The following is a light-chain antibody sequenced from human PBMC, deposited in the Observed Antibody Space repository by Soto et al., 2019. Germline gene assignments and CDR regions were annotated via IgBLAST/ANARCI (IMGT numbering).Light chain of an antibody. CDR1: QSISIW. V-gene: IGKV1-5*03. Sequence: DINMTQSPSTLSASVGDRVTITCRASQSISIWLAWYQQKPGKAPNLLIYKTSSLETGVPSRFSGSGSGTEFTLNISSLQPDDFATYYCQHWNDYSWTFGQGTKVEVK. CDR3: QHWNDYSWT. CDR2: KTS. J-gene: IGKJ1*01.